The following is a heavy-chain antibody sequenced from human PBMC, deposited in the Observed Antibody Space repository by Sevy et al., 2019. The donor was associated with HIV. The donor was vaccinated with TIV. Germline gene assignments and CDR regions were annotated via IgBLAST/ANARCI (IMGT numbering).Heavy chain of an antibody. Sequence: GGSLRLSCAASGFSFSSYWMSWVSQAPGKGLEWVANIKQDGSEKYYVDSVKGRFTISRDNAKNSLYLQMNSLRAEDTAVYYCARVVEGYDFWSGYSTKGWFDPWGQGTLVTVSS. CDR2: IKQDGSEK. J-gene: IGHJ5*02. D-gene: IGHD3-3*01. CDR3: ARVVEGYDFWSGYSTKGWFDP. V-gene: IGHV3-7*01. CDR1: GFSFSSYW.